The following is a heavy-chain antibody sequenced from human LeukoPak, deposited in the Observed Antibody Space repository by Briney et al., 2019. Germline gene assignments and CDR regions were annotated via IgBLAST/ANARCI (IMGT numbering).Heavy chain of an antibody. V-gene: IGHV3-7*01. Sequence: GGSLRLSCAASGFPFSTYWMSWVRQAPGKGLEWVATIMQDGSEKYYVNSVKGRFTISRDNAKNSLYLQMNSLRAEDTAVYYCARDRMGYSSSWPYYMDVWGKGTTVTISS. CDR3: ARDRMGYSSSWPYYMDV. CDR1: GFPFSTYW. CDR2: IMQDGSEK. J-gene: IGHJ6*03. D-gene: IGHD6-13*01.